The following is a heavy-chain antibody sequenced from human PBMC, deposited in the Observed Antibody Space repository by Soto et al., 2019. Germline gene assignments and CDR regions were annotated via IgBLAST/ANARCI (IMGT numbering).Heavy chain of an antibody. V-gene: IGHV4-59*01. D-gene: IGHD1-7*01. J-gene: IGHJ3*02. CDR3: ARDASYNWNYSPAFDI. CDR2: IYYSGST. CDR1: GGSISSYY. Sequence: SETLSLTCTVSGGSISSYYWSWIRQPPGKGLEWIGYIYYSGSTNYNPSLKSRVTISVDTSKNQFSLKLSSVTAADTAVYYCARDASYNWNYSPAFDIWGQGTMVTVSS.